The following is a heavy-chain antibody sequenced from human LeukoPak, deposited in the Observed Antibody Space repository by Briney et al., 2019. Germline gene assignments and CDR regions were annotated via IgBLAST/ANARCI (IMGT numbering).Heavy chain of an antibody. CDR2: IYYSGST. V-gene: IGHV4-39*07. D-gene: IGHD2-15*01. Sequence: SETLSLTCTVSGGSISSSSYYWGWIRQPPGKGLEWIGSIYYSGSTYYNPSLKSRVTISVDTSKNQFSLKLSSVTAADTAVYYCARDPARDCSGGSCYPINWFDPWGQGTLVTVSS. CDR3: ARDPARDCSGGSCYPINWFDP. J-gene: IGHJ5*02. CDR1: GGSISSSSYY.